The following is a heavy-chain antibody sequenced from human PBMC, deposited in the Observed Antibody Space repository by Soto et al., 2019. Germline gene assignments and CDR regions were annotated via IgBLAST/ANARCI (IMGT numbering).Heavy chain of an antibody. CDR1: GGSFSGYY. V-gene: IGHV4-34*01. CDR3: ARLAHYDSSGYHRHFDH. CDR2: INHSGST. D-gene: IGHD3-22*01. J-gene: IGHJ4*02. Sequence: SETLSLTCAVYGGSFSGYYWSWIRQPPGKGLEWIGEINHSGSTNYNPSLKSRVTISVDTSKNQFSLKLSSVTAADTAVYYCARLAHYDSSGYHRHFDHWGQGTLVTGS.